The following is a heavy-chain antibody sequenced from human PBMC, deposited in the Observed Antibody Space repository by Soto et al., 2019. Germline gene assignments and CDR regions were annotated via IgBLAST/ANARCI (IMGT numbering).Heavy chain of an antibody. D-gene: IGHD2-2*02. Sequence: QVQLVQSGAEVKKPGSSVKVSCKASGGTFSSYAISWVRQAPGQGPEWMGGIIPIFGTANYAQKFQGRVTITADKSTSTAYMELSSLRSEDTAVYYCAREDVVVPAAIHYYYYGMDVWGQGTTVTVSS. V-gene: IGHV1-69*06. J-gene: IGHJ6*02. CDR2: IIPIFGTA. CDR1: GGTFSSYA. CDR3: AREDVVVPAAIHYYYYGMDV.